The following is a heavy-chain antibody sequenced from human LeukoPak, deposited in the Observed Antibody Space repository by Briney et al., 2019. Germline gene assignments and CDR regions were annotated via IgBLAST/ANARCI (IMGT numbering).Heavy chain of an antibody. Sequence: SVKVSCKASGGTFSSYTIGWVLQAPGQGLEWMGRIIPILGIANYAQKFQGRVTITADKSTSTAYMELSSLRSEDTAVYYCASRYCSSTSCYSNWNYALSWGQGTLVTVSS. J-gene: IGHJ4*02. CDR3: ASRYCSSTSCYSNWNYALS. V-gene: IGHV1-69*02. CDR1: GGTFSSYT. CDR2: IIPILGIA. D-gene: IGHD2-2*01.